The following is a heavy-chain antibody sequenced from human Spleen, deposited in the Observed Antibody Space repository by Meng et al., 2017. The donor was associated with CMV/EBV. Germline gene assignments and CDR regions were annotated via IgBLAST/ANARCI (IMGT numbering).Heavy chain of an antibody. D-gene: IGHD4-11*01. Sequence: GLNFSSYGMHWGRQAPGKWLECVAVIWYDGSNIYYADAVKGRFTISRDNSKNTLYLQMNSLRAEDTAVYYCAKAGTTVTAAYYVDYWGQGTLVTVSS. CDR1: GLNFSSYG. CDR3: AKAGTTVTAAYYVDY. J-gene: IGHJ4*02. V-gene: IGHV3-33*06. CDR2: IWYDGSNI.